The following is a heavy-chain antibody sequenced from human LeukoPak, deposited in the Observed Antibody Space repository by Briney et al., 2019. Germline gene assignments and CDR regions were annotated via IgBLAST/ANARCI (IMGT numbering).Heavy chain of an antibody. Sequence: SETLSLTCTVSGGSISSSSYYWGWIRQPPGKGLEWIGSIYYSGSTYYNPSLKSRVTISVDTSKNQFSLKLSSVTAADTAVYYCARHIPPRFLEWLLPFDYWGQGTLVTVSS. V-gene: IGHV4-39*01. D-gene: IGHD3-3*01. J-gene: IGHJ4*02. CDR1: GGSISSSSYY. CDR2: IYYSGST. CDR3: ARHIPPRFLEWLLPFDY.